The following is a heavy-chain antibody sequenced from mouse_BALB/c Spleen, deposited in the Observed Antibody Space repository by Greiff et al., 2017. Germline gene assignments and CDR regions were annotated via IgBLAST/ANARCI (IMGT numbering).Heavy chain of an antibody. V-gene: IGHV4-1*02. CDR2: INPDSSTI. CDR3: ARISRSTMPHYAMDY. CDR1: GFDFSRYW. J-gene: IGHJ4*01. D-gene: IGHD2-1*01. Sequence: EVKLMESGGGLVQPGGSLKLSCAASGFDFSRYWMSWVRQAPGKGLEWIGEINPDSSTINYTPSLKDKFIISRDNAKNTLYLQMSKVRSEDTALYYCARISRSTMPHYAMDYWGQGTSVTVSS.